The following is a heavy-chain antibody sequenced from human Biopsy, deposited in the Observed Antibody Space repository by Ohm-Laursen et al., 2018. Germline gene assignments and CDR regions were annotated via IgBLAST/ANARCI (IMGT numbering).Heavy chain of an antibody. CDR3: ARDSSGHYDSSGSDY. CDR1: GFTFSGYW. D-gene: IGHD3-22*01. V-gene: IGHV3-7*01. J-gene: IGHJ4*02. Sequence: SLRLSCSASGFTFSGYWMSWVRQAPGKGLEWVANIRQDGSERYYVDSVKGRLTISRDNTKNSLYLEMNSLRAEDTAVYYCARDSSGHYDSSGSDYWGQGTLVTVSS. CDR2: IRQDGSER.